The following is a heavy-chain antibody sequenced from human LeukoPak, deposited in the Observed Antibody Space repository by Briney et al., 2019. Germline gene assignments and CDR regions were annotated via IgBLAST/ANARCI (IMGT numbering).Heavy chain of an antibody. V-gene: IGHV4-31*03. Sequence: SQTLSLTCTVSGGSISSGGYYWSWIRQHPGKGLEWIGYIYYSGSTYYNPSLKSRVTISVDTSKNQFSLKLSSVTAADTAVHYCARDFLRGGYGMDVWGQGTTVTVSS. CDR2: IYYSGST. CDR3: ARDFLRGGYGMDV. CDR1: GGSISSGGYY. J-gene: IGHJ6*02. D-gene: IGHD3-10*01.